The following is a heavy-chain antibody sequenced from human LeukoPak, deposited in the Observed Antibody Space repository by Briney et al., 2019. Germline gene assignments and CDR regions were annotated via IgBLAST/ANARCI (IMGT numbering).Heavy chain of an antibody. CDR1: GFTFSSYS. J-gene: IGHJ4*02. CDR2: ISGSGGST. Sequence: GGSLRLSCAASGFTFSSYSMNWVRQAPGKGLEWVSAISGSGGSTYYADSVKGRFTISRDNSKNTLYLQMNSLRAEDTAVYYCATPTGKWEYYDFWSGYSYYFDYWGQGTLVTVSS. CDR3: ATPTGKWEYYDFWSGYSYYFDY. V-gene: IGHV3-23*01. D-gene: IGHD3-3*01.